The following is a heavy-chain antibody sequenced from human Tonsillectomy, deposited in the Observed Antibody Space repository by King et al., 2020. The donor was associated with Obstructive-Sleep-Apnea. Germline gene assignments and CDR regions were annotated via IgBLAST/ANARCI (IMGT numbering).Heavy chain of an antibody. J-gene: IGHJ5*02. CDR2: IFYSGSP. CDR1: GGSISSGDYY. D-gene: IGHD3-10*01. CDR3: AREYYRSGTYYGYWFDP. Sequence: MQLQESGPGLVKPSQTLSLTCTVSGGSISSGDYYWSWIRQPPGKGLEWIGYIFYSGSPYYNPSLKSRLTISLDTSKNQFSLKLSSVTAADTAVYYCAREYYRSGTYYGYWFDPWGQGTLV. V-gene: IGHV4-30-4*01.